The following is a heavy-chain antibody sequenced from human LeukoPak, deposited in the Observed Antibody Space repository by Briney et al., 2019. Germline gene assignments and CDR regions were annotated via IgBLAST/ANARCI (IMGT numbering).Heavy chain of an antibody. D-gene: IGHD1-14*01. CDR1: GGSFSGYY. V-gene: IGHV4-4*07. CDR2: IYTSGST. J-gene: IGHJ4*02. Sequence: SETLSLTCAVYGGSFSGYYWSWIRQPAGKGLEWIGRIYTSGSTNYNPSLKSRVTMSVDTSKNQFSLRLSSVTAADTAVYYCARDNRGYFDYWGQGTLVTVSS. CDR3: ARDNRGYFDY.